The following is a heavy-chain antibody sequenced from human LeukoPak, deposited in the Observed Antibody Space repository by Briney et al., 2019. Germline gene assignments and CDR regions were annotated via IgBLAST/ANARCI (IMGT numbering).Heavy chain of an antibody. CDR1: GYTFTSYY. Sequence: ASVKVSCKASGYTFTSYYMHWVRQAPGQGLKWMGIINPSGSITSYAHKYQGRVTMTRDTSTRTVYMELSRLRPEDTAVYYCARYYGSGSYLSDYWGQGTLVTVSS. D-gene: IGHD3-10*01. CDR3: ARYYGSGSYLSDY. J-gene: IGHJ4*02. V-gene: IGHV1-46*01. CDR2: INPSGSIT.